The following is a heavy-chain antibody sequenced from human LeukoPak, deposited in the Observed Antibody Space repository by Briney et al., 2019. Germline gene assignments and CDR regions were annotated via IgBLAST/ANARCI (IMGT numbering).Heavy chain of an antibody. D-gene: IGHD3-10*01. V-gene: IGHV4-61*02. CDR2: IYTSGST. CDR3: ARHVGFITMVRGVINNNWFDP. CDR1: GNSISSGDNY. Sequence: PSETLSLTCTVSGNSISSGDNYWSWIRQPAGKGLEWIGRIYTSGSTNYNPSLKSRVTISVDTSKKQFSLKLSSVTAADTAVYYCARHVGFITMVRGVINNNWFDPWGQGTLVTVSS. J-gene: IGHJ5*02.